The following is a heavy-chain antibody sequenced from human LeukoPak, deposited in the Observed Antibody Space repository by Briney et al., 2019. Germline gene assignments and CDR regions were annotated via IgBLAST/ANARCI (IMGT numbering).Heavy chain of an antibody. D-gene: IGHD3-3*01. CDR3: ATDLHVLRFLEWPT. J-gene: IGHJ5*02. CDR2: FDPEDGET. CDR1: GYTLTXLS. V-gene: IGHV1-24*01. Sequence: VXVSCKVSGYTLTXLSMHWVRQAPGKGLEWMGGFDPEDGETIYAQKFQGRVTMTEDTSTDTAYMELSSLRSEDTAVYYCATDLHVLRFLEWPTWGQGTLVTVSS.